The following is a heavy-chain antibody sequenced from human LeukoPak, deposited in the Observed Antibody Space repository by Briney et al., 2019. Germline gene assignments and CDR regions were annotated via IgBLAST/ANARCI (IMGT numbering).Heavy chain of an antibody. D-gene: IGHD3-22*01. J-gene: IGHJ6*02. V-gene: IGHV3-9*01. CDR1: GFTFDDYA. CDR2: INWDSKNI. Sequence: GGSLRLSCAASGFTFDDYAMFWVRQAPGKGLEWVSGINWDSKNIGYAASVKGRFTISRDNAKNSLYLQMNSLKAEDTAFYYCAKGNRDSSGFYYYYGMDVWGQGTTVTVSS. CDR3: AKGNRDSSGFYYYYGMDV.